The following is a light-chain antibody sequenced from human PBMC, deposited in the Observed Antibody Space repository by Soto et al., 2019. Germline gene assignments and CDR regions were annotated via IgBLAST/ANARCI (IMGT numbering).Light chain of an antibody. V-gene: IGLV2-14*01. J-gene: IGLJ3*02. CDR1: SSDVGGYNY. Sequence: QSALTQPASVSGSPGQSITISCTGTSSDVGGYNYVSWFQQHPGKAPKLMIYVVSNRPSGISNRFSGSKSGNTASLTISGLQAEDEADYYCSSYTTSSPWVFGGGTKLTVL. CDR3: SSYTTSSPWV. CDR2: VVS.